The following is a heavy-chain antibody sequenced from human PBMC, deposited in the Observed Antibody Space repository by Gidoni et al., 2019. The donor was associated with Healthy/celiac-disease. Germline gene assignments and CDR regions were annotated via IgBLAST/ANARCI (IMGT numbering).Heavy chain of an antibody. V-gene: IGHV3-7*03. CDR2: IKQDGSEK. CDR1: GFTFSSYW. J-gene: IGHJ6*02. D-gene: IGHD3-10*01. Sequence: SLRLSCAASGFTFSSYWMSWVRQAPGKGLEWVANIKQDGSEKYYVDSVKGRFTISRDNAKNSLYLQMNSLRAEDTAVYYCARHPRITMVRGYYGMDVWGQGTTVTVSS. CDR3: ARHPRITMVRGYYGMDV.